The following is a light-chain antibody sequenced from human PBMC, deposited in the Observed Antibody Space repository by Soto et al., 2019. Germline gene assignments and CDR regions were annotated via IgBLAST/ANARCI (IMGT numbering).Light chain of an antibody. V-gene: IGKV3-20*01. CDR3: QLDGSSPLYS. CDR1: QTVSSTY. CDR2: GTS. Sequence: EIVLTQSPGTLSLSPGERATLSCRTSQTVSSTYLDWYQQKRGQAPRLLIYGTSNRATGIPDRFSGSRYGTDFTLTISRLEPEDFAVDHCQLDGSSPLYSFAQGTELEFK. J-gene: IGKJ2*01.